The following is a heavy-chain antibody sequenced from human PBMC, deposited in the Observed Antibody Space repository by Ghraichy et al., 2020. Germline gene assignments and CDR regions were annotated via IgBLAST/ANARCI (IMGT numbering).Heavy chain of an antibody. J-gene: IGHJ4*02. D-gene: IGHD5-18*01. CDR3: AKDHAIQLWYPGDYFDY. CDR2: ISYDGSNK. V-gene: IGHV3-30*18. CDR1: GFTFSSYG. Sequence: GSLRLSCAASGFTFSSYGMHWVRQAPGKGLEWVAVISYDGSNKYYADSVKGRFTISRDNSKNTLYLQMNSLRAEDTAVYYCAKDHAIQLWYPGDYFDYWGQGTLVTVSS.